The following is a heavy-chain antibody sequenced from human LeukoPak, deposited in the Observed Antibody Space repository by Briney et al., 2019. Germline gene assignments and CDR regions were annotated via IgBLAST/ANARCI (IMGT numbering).Heavy chain of an antibody. CDR2: IYYSGST. Sequence: PSETLSLTCTVSGGSISSSSYYWGWIRQPPGKGLEWIGSIYYSGSTYYNPSLKSRVTISVDTSKNQFSLKLSSVTAADTAVYYCARDTPAPSGSYWLYWGQGTLVTVSS. CDR3: ARDTPAPSGSYWLY. CDR1: GGSISSSSYY. V-gene: IGHV4-39*07. D-gene: IGHD1-26*01. J-gene: IGHJ4*02.